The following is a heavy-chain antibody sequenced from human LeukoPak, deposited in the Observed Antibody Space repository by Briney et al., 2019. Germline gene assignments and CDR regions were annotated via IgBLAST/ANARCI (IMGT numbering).Heavy chain of an antibody. CDR2: INSDGSST. J-gene: IGHJ6*02. V-gene: IGHV3-74*01. Sequence: PGGSLRLSCAASGFTFSSYWMHWVRQAPGKGLVWVSRINSDGSSTSYADSVKGRFTISRDNAKNTLYLQMNSLRAEDTAVYYCARERVVVTAIEDCYYGMDVWGQRTTVTVSS. D-gene: IGHD2-21*02. CDR1: GFTFSSYW. CDR3: ARERVVVTAIEDCYYGMDV.